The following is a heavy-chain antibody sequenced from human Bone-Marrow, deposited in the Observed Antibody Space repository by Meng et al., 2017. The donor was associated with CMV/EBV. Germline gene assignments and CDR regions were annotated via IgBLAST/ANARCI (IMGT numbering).Heavy chain of an antibody. Sequence: GESLKISCAASGFTFSSYWMSWVRQAPGEGLEWVANIKQDGSEKYYVDFVKGRFTISRDNAKNSLYLQMNSLRAEDTAVYYCARGGHSSGWYPPWGQGTLVTVSS. CDR2: IKQDGSEK. CDR1: GFTFSSYW. V-gene: IGHV3-7*01. D-gene: IGHD6-19*01. J-gene: IGHJ5*02. CDR3: ARGGHSSGWYPP.